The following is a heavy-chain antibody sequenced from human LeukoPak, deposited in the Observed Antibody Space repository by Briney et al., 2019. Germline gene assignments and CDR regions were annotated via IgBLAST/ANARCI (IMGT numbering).Heavy chain of an antibody. CDR1: GGSMNGYY. CDR3: ARQSIAAGGDDAFDI. J-gene: IGHJ3*02. V-gene: IGHV4-4*07. CDR2: VYSSGNT. Sequence: SETLSLTCTVSGGSMNGYYWSWIRQTAGKGLEWIGRVYSSGNTNYNPSLKSRVTISVDTSKNQFSLKLRSVTAADTAVYYCARQSIAAGGDDAFDIWGQGTMVTVSS. D-gene: IGHD6-13*01.